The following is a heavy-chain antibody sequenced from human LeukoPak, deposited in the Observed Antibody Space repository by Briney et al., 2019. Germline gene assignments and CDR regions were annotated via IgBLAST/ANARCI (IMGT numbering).Heavy chain of an antibody. J-gene: IGHJ4*02. V-gene: IGHV3-21*01. D-gene: IGHD6-6*01. CDR2: ISSSSYM. CDR3: ARMGLLYSSSAEAFEY. CDR1: GFIFSSYS. Sequence: PGGSLRLSCAASGFIFSSYSMNWVCQAPGKGLEWVSSISSSSYMYYADSVKGRFTISRDNAKNSLYLQMDSLRAEDTAVYYCARMGLLYSSSAEAFEYWGQGTLVTVSS.